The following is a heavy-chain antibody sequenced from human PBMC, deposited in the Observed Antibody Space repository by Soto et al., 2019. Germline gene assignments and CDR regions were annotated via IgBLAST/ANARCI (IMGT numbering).Heavy chain of an antibody. CDR1: GFTFSSYS. D-gene: IGHD1-7*01. J-gene: IGHJ4*02. CDR3: ARFGSTGTTGYFDY. V-gene: IGHV3-21*01. Sequence: GGSLRLSCAASGFTFSSYSMNWVRQAPGKGLEWVSSISSSSSYIYYADSVKGRFTISRGNAKNSLYLQMNSLRAEDTAVYYCARFGSTGTTGYFDYWGQGTLVTVSS. CDR2: ISSSSSYI.